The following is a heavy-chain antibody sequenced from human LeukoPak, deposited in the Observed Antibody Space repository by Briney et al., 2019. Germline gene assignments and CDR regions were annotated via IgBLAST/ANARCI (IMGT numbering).Heavy chain of an antibody. Sequence: GGSLRLSCAASGFSFSNYWMCWVRQAPGKGLVCVSRINSNGSTTTYEDSVKGRFTISRDNAKNTLYLQMNSLRAEDSALYYCAIIRERVGLCAFDIWGQGTMVTVSS. CDR1: GFSFSNYW. J-gene: IGHJ3*02. CDR2: INSNGSTT. V-gene: IGHV3-74*03. CDR3: AIIRERVGLCAFDI. D-gene: IGHD1-26*01.